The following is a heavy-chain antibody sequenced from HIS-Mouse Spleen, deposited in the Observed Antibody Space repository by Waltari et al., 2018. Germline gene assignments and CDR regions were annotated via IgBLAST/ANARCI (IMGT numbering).Heavy chain of an antibody. CDR2: IYYSGTT. CDR1: GGSISSSRYY. Sequence: QLQLQESGPGLVKPSETLSLTCTVSGGSISSSRYYWGWIRQPPGKGLEGIGSIYYSGTTSYNPSLKSRVTISVDTSKNQFSLKLSSVTAADTAVYYCAREIPYSSSWYDWYFDLWGRGTLVTVSS. CDR3: AREIPYSSSWYDWYFDL. V-gene: IGHV4-39*07. J-gene: IGHJ2*01. D-gene: IGHD6-13*01.